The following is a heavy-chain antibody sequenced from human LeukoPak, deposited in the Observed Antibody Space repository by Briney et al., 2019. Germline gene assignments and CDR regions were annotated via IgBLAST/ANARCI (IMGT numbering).Heavy chain of an antibody. Sequence: PSGTLSLTCTVSGGSISSYYWSWVRQPPGKGLEWVGYIYYSGSTNYNPSLKSRVTISVDTSKNQFSLKLSSVTAADTAVYYCAREKIETGTEQDDDFDIWGQGTMVTVSS. CDR3: AREKIETGTEQDDDFDI. V-gene: IGHV4-59*01. J-gene: IGHJ3*02. CDR2: IYYSGST. CDR1: GGSISSYY. D-gene: IGHD1-1*01.